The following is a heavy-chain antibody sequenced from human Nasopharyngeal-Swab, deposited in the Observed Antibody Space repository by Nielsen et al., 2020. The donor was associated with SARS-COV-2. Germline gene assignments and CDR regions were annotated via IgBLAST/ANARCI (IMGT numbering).Heavy chain of an antibody. J-gene: IGHJ4*02. V-gene: IGHV3-30*04. Sequence: GESMKISCAASGFTFSSYAMHWVRQAPGKGLEWVAVISYDGSNKYYADSVKGRFTISRDNSKNTLYLQMNSLRAEDTAVYYCARMGGSGFDYWGQGTLVTVSS. CDR3: ARMGGSGFDY. CDR2: ISYDGSNK. D-gene: IGHD3-10*01. CDR1: GFTFSSYA.